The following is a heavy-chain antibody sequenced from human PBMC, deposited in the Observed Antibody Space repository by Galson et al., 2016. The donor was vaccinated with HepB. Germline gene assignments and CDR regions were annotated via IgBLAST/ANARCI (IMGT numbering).Heavy chain of an antibody. V-gene: IGHV3-30*18. CDR3: AKRHEYCPPVGCSVDY. Sequence: SLRLSCAGSGFLFRSYGMHWVRQAPGKGLEWVAADSMDGRRKFYSDSVKGRFTISRDNSNNMLFLQMDSLRPDDTAVYYCAKRHEYCPPVGCSVDYWGQGVLVSVTS. J-gene: IGHJ4*02. CDR2: DSMDGRRK. CDR1: GFLFRSYG. D-gene: IGHD2/OR15-2a*01.